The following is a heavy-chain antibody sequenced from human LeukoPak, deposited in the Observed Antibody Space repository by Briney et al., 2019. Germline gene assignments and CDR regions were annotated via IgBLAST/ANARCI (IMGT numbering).Heavy chain of an antibody. CDR2: IIPILGIA. CDR3: ARRHRTGSYPFDY. J-gene: IGHJ4*02. CDR1: GGTFSSYA. Sequence: GASVKVSCKASGGTFSSYAISWVRQAPGQGLEWMGRIIPILGIANYAQKFQGRVTITADKSTSTAYMELSSLRSEDTAVYYCARRHRTGSYPFDYWGQGTLVTVSS. D-gene: IGHD3-10*01. V-gene: IGHV1-69*04.